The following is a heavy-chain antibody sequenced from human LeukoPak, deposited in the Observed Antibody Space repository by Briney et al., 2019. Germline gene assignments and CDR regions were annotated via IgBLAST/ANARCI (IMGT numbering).Heavy chain of an antibody. Sequence: PGGSLRLSCAASGFTFSSYAMSWVRQAPGKGLEWVSAISGSGGSTYYADSVKGRFTISRDNAKNSLYLQMNSLRAEDTALYYCAKGDRYYDSSGYPFDYWGQGTLVTVSS. CDR3: AKGDRYYDSSGYPFDY. V-gene: IGHV3-23*01. D-gene: IGHD3-22*01. CDR1: GFTFSSYA. CDR2: ISGSGGST. J-gene: IGHJ4*02.